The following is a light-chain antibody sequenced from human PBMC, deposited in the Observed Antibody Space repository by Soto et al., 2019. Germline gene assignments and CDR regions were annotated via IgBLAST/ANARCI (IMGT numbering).Light chain of an antibody. CDR2: GAS. V-gene: IGKV3-20*01. CDR3: QHYGSPLT. CDR1: QSARSSY. J-gene: IGKJ4*01. Sequence: LTHSPCTLSLPPGGRATLSFRAIQSARSSYLAWYLQSPGKAPMLLTFGASSRATGIPDTFGGRGSAKYFTLSISRLGPEDFAMYYCQHYGSPLTFGGGTKVDIK.